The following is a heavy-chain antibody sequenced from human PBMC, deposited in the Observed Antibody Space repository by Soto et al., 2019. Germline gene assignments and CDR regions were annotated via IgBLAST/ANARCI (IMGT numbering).Heavy chain of an antibody. D-gene: IGHD1-1*01. CDR3: ARDEAYKWNDGGWFDP. J-gene: IGHJ5*02. V-gene: IGHV1-18*01. Sequence: QVQLVQSGAEVKKPGASVKVSWTASGYTLTMDSISWVRQASGQGLEWMGWISAYNGNTKYAQKLQGRVTMTTDTSTSTAYMELRSLRSDDTAVYYCARDEAYKWNDGGWFDPWGQGTLVTVSP. CDR1: GYTLTMDS. CDR2: ISAYNGNT.